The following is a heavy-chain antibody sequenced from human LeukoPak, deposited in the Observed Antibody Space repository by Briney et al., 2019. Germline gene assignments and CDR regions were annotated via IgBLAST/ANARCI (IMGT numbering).Heavy chain of an antibody. D-gene: IGHD5-18*01. J-gene: IGHJ4*02. CDR2: IYHSGST. CDR1: GGSISSGGYS. V-gene: IGHV4-30-2*01. Sequence: SQTLSLTCAVSGGSISSGGYSWSWIRQPPGKGLEWIGYIYHSGSTYYNPSLKSRVTISVDRSESQFSLKLSSVTAADTAVYYCASYSYGYIYWGQGTLVTVSS. CDR3: ASYSYGYIY.